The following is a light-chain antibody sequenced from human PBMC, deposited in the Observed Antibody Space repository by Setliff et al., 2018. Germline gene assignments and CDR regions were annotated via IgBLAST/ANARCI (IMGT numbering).Light chain of an antibody. CDR1: GRDVGSYDL. V-gene: IGLV2-14*03. Sequence: QSALTQPASVSGSPGQSITISCSGTGRDVGSYDLVSWYQQHPGKAPKLIIYAVSDRPSGVSHRFSGSKSGNTAYLTISGLRTEDEADYYCNAYSADTTYVFGRGTKVTVL. CDR3: NAYSADTTYV. J-gene: IGLJ1*01. CDR2: AVS.